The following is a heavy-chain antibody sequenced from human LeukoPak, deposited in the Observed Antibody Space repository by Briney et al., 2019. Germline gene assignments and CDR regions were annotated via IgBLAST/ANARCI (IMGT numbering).Heavy chain of an antibody. CDR3: ARDSGSSSSRYYYYYGMDV. Sequence: GGSLRLSCTASGFTFGDYAMSWVRQAPGKGLEWVAVIWYDGSNKYYADSVKGRFTISRDNSKNTLYLQMNSLRAEDTAVYYCARDSGSSSSRYYYYYGMDVWGQGTTVTVSS. CDR2: IWYDGSNK. J-gene: IGHJ6*02. V-gene: IGHV3-33*01. D-gene: IGHD6-13*01. CDR1: GFTFGDYA.